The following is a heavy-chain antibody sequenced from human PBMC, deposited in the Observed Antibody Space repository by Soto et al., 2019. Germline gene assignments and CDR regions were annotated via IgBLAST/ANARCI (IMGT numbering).Heavy chain of an antibody. CDR3: ARSSGGNFGIIIEGTNWFAP. V-gene: IGHV1-46*01. Sequence: ASGKVSCKAPRDTFTSYYINWVRQAPGQGLEWMGVIKPHGGSTAYAQKFKGRVTLTRDTSASTVYMEVSSLTSEDTAMYYCARSSGGNFGIIIEGTNWFAPWGQGTLVTVSS. D-gene: IGHD1-26*01. J-gene: IGHJ5*02. CDR2: IKPHGGST. CDR1: RDTFTSYY.